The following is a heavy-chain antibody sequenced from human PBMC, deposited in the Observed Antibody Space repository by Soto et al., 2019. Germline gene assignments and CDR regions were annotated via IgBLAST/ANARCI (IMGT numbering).Heavy chain of an antibody. J-gene: IGHJ6*02. CDR2: TYYRSKWYN. CDR1: GDSVSSNSAA. V-gene: IGHV6-1*01. Sequence: SQTLSLTCAISGDSVSSNSAAWNWIRQSPSRGLEWLGRTYYRSKWYNDYAVSVNSRITINPDTSKNQFSLQLNSVTPEGTAVYYCARVPVGYCSSTSCYYYYYGMDVWGQGTTVTVS. CDR3: ARVPVGYCSSTSCYYYYYGMDV. D-gene: IGHD2-2*01.